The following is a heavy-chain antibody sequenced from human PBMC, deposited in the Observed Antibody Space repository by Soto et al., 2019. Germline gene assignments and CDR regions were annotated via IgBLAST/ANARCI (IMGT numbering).Heavy chain of an antibody. Sequence: QVQLQQWGAGLLKPSETLSLTCAVYGGSFSGYYWNWIRQPPGKGLEWIGEINHSGSTNYNPSLKSRVTLSVDPSTNQFSLKLSSVTAADTSVYYCARGWVRIFDYWGQGTLVTVSS. CDR1: GGSFSGYY. CDR2: INHSGST. D-gene: IGHD6-13*01. J-gene: IGHJ4*02. CDR3: ARGWVRIFDY. V-gene: IGHV4-34*01.